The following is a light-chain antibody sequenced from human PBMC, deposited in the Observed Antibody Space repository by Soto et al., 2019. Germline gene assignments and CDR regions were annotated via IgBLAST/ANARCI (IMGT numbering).Light chain of an antibody. CDR3: QQYYSYQWT. J-gene: IGKJ1*01. CDR2: AAS. Sequence: AIRMTQSPSSLSASTGERVTITCRASQGISSNLAWYQQKPGKAPKLLIYAASTLQSGVPSRFSGSGSGTDFTLTISCLQSEDFATYYCQQYYSYQWTFGQGTKVEIK. CDR1: QGISSN. V-gene: IGKV1-8*01.